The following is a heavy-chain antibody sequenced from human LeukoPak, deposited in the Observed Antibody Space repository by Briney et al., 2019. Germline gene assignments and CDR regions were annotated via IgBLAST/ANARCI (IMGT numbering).Heavy chain of an antibody. J-gene: IGHJ6*03. Sequence: ASVKVSCTTSGYIFIDYEINWVRQATGQGLEWMGWMNPKIGDTGYEQKFQGRVTITRDSSISTVYMELSSVRSDDTALYYCARGRYMDVWGKGTTVTVSS. V-gene: IGHV1-8*03. CDR3: ARGRYMDV. CDR1: GYIFIDYE. CDR2: MNPKIGDT.